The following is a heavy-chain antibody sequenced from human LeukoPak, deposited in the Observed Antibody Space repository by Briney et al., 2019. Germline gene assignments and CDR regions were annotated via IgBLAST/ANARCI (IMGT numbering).Heavy chain of an antibody. CDR3: ARVLSTTVVTPHY. Sequence: GASVKVSCKASGYTFTSYAMHWVRQAPGQRLEWMGWINAGNGNTKYSQKFQGRVTITRDTSASTAYMELSSLRSEDTAMYYCARVLSTTVVTPHYWGQGTLVTVSS. D-gene: IGHD4-23*01. V-gene: IGHV1-3*01. CDR2: INAGNGNT. J-gene: IGHJ4*02. CDR1: GYTFTSYA.